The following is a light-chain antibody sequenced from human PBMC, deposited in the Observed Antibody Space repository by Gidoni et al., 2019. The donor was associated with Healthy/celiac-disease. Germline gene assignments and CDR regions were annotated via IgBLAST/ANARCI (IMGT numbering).Light chain of an antibody. CDR3: ATWDDSLNGRWV. V-gene: IGLV1-44*01. J-gene: IGLJ3*02. Sequence: QSVLTQPPSASGTPAQRVNISCSGSSSNIGSNTVNWYQQLPGTAPKLLIYSNNQRPSGVPDRFSGSKSGTSASLAISGLQSEDEADYYCATWDDSLNGRWVFGGGTKLTVL. CDR2: SNN. CDR1: SSNIGSNT.